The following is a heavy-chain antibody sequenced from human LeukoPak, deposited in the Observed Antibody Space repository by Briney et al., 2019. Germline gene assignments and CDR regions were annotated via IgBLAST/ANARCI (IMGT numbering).Heavy chain of an antibody. Sequence: SVKVSCKASGGTFSSYAISWVQQAPGQGLEWMGRIIPILGIANYAQKFQGRVTITADKSTSTAYMELSSLRSEDTAVYYCASLEGYGMDVWGQGTTVTVSS. CDR3: ASLEGYGMDV. CDR1: GGTFSSYA. J-gene: IGHJ6*02. V-gene: IGHV1-69*04. CDR2: IIPILGIA. D-gene: IGHD3-3*01.